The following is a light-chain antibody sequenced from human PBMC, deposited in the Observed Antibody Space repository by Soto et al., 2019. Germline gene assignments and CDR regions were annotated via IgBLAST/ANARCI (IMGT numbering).Light chain of an antibody. CDR3: SSSTSSSTLA. V-gene: IGLV2-14*03. J-gene: IGLJ2*01. CDR2: DVS. CDR1: GSDVGRYND. Sequence: QPALTSPASVMGPPGQYIPIPSIGTGSDVGRYNDVSWYQQLPGKAPKLMIYDVSSRPSGVSDRFSGSKSGNTASLTISGLQADDEADYYCSSSTSSSTLAFGGGTKVTVL.